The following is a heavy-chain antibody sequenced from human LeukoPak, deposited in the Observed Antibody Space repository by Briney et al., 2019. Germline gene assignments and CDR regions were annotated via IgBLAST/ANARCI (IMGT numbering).Heavy chain of an antibody. Sequence: GGCLRLSCAASGFTFSDDVISGVRQAPGKGLQWVSSISGNGRSTYSADSVKGRFTMSRDSSKATLYLQLDSLSAEDTAVYYCAKRVDTSGRYYFFDYWGQGTLVTVSS. CDR3: AKRVDTSGRYYFFDY. V-gene: IGHV3-23*01. CDR2: ISGNGRST. CDR1: GFTFSDDV. D-gene: IGHD6-19*01. J-gene: IGHJ4*02.